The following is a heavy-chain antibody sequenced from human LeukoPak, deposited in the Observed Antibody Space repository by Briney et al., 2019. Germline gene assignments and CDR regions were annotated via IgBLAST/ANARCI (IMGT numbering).Heavy chain of an antibody. J-gene: IGHJ4*02. CDR3: ATLSGSGTTD. CDR1: GFTFSSYN. Sequence: LPGGSLRLSCAASGFTFSSYNMNWVRQAPGKGLEWVSYITSSSSTIYYADSVKGRFTISRDNAKNSLYLQMNSLRAEDTAVYYCATLSGSGTTDWGQGTLVTVSS. CDR2: ITSSSSTI. V-gene: IGHV3-48*01. D-gene: IGHD1-7*01.